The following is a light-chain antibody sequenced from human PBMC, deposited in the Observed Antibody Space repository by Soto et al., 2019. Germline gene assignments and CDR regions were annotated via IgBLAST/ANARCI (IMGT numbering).Light chain of an antibody. CDR1: SSDVGGYNY. CDR2: DVS. CDR3: CSYAGSVI. Sequence: QSALTQPRAVSGSPGQSVTISCTGTSSDVGGYNYVSWYQQYPGKAPKLMIYDVSKRPSGVPDRFSGSKSGNTASLTVSGLQADAEAEYYCCSYAGSVIFGGGTKVTVL. J-gene: IGLJ2*01. V-gene: IGLV2-11*01.